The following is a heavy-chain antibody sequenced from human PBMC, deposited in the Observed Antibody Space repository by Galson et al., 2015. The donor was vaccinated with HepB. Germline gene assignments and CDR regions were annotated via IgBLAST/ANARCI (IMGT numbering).Heavy chain of an antibody. D-gene: IGHD4-17*01. Sequence: SVKVSCKASGYTFTSYYMHWVRQAPGQGLEWMGIINPRGGSTSYAQKFQGRVTMTRDTSTSTVYMELSSLRSEDTAVYYCARAKYDYGDFYYYYYMDVWGKGTTVTVSS. CDR1: GYTFTSYY. CDR3: ARAKYDYGDFYYYYYMDV. CDR2: INPRGGST. J-gene: IGHJ6*03. V-gene: IGHV1-46*03.